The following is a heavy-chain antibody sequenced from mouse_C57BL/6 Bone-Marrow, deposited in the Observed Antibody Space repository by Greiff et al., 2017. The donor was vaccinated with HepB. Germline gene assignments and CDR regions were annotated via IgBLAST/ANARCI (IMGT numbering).Heavy chain of an antibody. V-gene: IGHV1-15*01. D-gene: IGHD2-3*01. CDR2: IDPETGGT. CDR3: TRSDDGYYRYWFAY. Sequence: QVQLQQSGAELVRPGASVTLSCKASGYTFTDYEMHWVKQTPVHGLEWIGAIDPETGGTAYNQKFKGKARLTADKSSSTSYMELRSLTSEDSDVYYCTRSDDGYYRYWFAYWGQGTLVTVSA. J-gene: IGHJ3*01. CDR1: GYTFTDYE.